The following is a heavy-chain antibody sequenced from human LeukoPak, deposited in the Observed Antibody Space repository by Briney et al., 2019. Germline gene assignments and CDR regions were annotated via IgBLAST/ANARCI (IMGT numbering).Heavy chain of an antibody. CDR2: IRQDGNEK. CDR1: GFTFSGYW. CDR3: ARELAAAGNLDY. Sequence: GGSLRLSCAASGFTFSGYWMSWVRQAPGKGLEWVANIRQDGNEKHYVDSVKGRFTISRDNSKNTLYLQMNSLRAEDTAVYYCARELAAAGNLDYWGQGTLVTVSS. D-gene: IGHD6-13*01. V-gene: IGHV3-7*01. J-gene: IGHJ4*02.